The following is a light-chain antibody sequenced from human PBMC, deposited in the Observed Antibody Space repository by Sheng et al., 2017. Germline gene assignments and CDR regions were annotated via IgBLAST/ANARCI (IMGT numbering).Light chain of an antibody. V-gene: IGKV3-11*01. CDR3: QQRSNWPPLT. Sequence: EIVLTQSPATLSLSPGERATLSCRASQSIGSQLAWYQQKPGQAPRLLIYDASNRATGIPARFSGSGSGTDFTLTISSLATEDFAVYYCQQRSNWPPLTFGGGTKVQIK. J-gene: IGKJ4*01. CDR2: DAS. CDR1: QSIGSQ.